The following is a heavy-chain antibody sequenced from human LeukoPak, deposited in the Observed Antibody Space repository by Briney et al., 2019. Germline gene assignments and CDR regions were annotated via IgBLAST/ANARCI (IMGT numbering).Heavy chain of an antibody. CDR2: MSDIGSTT. D-gene: IGHD1-26*01. J-gene: IGHJ4*02. V-gene: IGHV3-23*01. Sequence: PGGSLRLSCAASGFTFDDYAMYWVRQAPGKGLEWVSAMSDIGSTTYYADSVKGRFTISRDTSKNTLYLQMNSLRAEDTAIYYCAKRGAEVGATVAPGDYWGQGTLVTVSS. CDR3: AKRGAEVGATVAPGDY. CDR1: GFTFDDYA.